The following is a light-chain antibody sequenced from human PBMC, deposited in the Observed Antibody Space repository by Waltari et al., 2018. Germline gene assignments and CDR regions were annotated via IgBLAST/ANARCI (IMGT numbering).Light chain of an antibody. Sequence: DIQMTQSPSSMSASVGDRVSITCQASQDIRNYLSWFQQKPGKAPKLLIYDASNLETGVPSRFSGSGSGTDFTFTISSLQPEDIATYYCQQYKDLPRTFGQGTKVEIK. CDR1: QDIRNY. CDR3: QQYKDLPRT. V-gene: IGKV1-33*01. J-gene: IGKJ1*01. CDR2: DAS.